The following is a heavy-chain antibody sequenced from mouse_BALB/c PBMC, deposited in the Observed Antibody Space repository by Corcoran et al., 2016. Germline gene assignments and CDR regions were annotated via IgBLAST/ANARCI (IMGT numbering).Heavy chain of an antibody. J-gene: IGHJ3*01. CDR1: GYTFTDYN. CDR3: ARGDYGSRAWFAY. Sequence: EVLLQQSGPELVKPGASVKIPCKASGYTFTDYNMDWVKQSHGKSLEWIGDINPNNGGTIYNQKFKGKATLTVDKSSSTAYMELRSLTSEDTAVYCCARGDYGSRAWFAYWGQGTLVTVSA. V-gene: IGHV1-18*01. CDR2: INPNNGGT. D-gene: IGHD1-1*01.